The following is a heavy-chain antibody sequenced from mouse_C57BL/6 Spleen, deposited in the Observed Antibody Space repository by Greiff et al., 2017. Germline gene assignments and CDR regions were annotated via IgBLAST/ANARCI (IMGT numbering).Heavy chain of an antibody. D-gene: IGHD1-1*01. V-gene: IGHV5-9*01. CDR2: ISGGGGNT. J-gene: IGHJ4*01. Sequence: EVQGVESGGGLVKPGGSLKLSCAASGFTFSSYTMSWVRQTPEKRLGWVATISGGGGNTYYPDSVKGRFTISRDNAKNTLYLQMSSLRSEDTALYYCARRGGRSLYAMDYWGQGTSVTVSS. CDR1: GFTFSSYT. CDR3: ARRGGRSLYAMDY.